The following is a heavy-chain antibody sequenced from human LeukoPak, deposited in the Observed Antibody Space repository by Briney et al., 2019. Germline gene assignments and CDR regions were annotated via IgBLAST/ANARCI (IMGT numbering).Heavy chain of an antibody. CDR1: GGSISGDY. D-gene: IGHD2-21*01. CDR3: AGLQGDSTAVFDY. CDR2: IYYSGGT. Sequence: SETLSLTCTVSGGSISGDYWSWIRQPPGKGLEWVAYIYYSGGTNYNPSLKSRVTISVDTSKNQFSLRLTSVTAADTAVYYCAGLQGDSTAVFDYWGRGTLVSVSS. J-gene: IGHJ4*02. V-gene: IGHV4-59*01.